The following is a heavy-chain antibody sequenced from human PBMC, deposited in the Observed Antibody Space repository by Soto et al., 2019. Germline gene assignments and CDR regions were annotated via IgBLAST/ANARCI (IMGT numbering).Heavy chain of an antibody. CDR1: GFSFSYYG. J-gene: IGHJ6*03. Sequence: GGSLRLSCAASGFSFSYYGMNWVRQAPGKGLEWVSYISTSSSNIYYADSVKGRFTISRDNAKNSLSLQMNSLRAADTAVYYCARETSTGNYYMDVWGKGTTVTVTS. V-gene: IGHV3-48*01. CDR2: ISTSSSNI. CDR3: ARETSTGNYYMDV. D-gene: IGHD2-2*01.